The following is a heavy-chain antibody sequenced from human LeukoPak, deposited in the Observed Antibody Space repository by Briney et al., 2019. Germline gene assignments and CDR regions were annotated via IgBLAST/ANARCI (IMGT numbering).Heavy chain of an antibody. J-gene: IGHJ1*01. CDR1: GFTFSSDN. D-gene: IGHD2-2*01. CDR2: ISAGSDYI. V-gene: IGHV3-21*01. CDR3: ARGSCTSTPCYIRAQFFQY. Sequence: PGGSLRLSCEASGFTFSSDNMNWVRQAPGGGREWVSSISAGSDYIYYADSVKGRFTVSRDNARNSLNLQMNSLRVEDTAVYYCARGSCTSTPCYIRAQFFQYWGQGTLVTVSS.